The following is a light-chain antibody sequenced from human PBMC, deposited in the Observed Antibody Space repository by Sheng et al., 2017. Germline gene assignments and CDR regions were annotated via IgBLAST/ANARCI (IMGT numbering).Light chain of an antibody. CDR2: DAS. CDR3: QYYGDPPPGS. Sequence: EIVLTQSPATLSLSPGERATLSCRASQSVSSSYLAWYQQKSGQAPRLLIYDASHRATGIPDRFSGSGSGTDFTLTISRLEPEDFAVYSCQYYGDPPPGSFGQGTKLEIK. CDR1: QSVSSSY. J-gene: IGKJ2*03. V-gene: IGKV3-20*01.